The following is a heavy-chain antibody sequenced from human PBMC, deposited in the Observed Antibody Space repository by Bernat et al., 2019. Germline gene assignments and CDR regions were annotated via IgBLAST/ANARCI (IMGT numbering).Heavy chain of an antibody. Sequence: QVQLQESGPGLVKPSETLSLTCSVSVGSISSSNYCWGWIRQSPGKGLEWIGNFYYGGSTHYNPSLKSRVIIAVGASKNQVFLGLGSVTAAETALLDWGGRTRGGYKWDFDYWGQGILGTVPS. V-gene: IGHV4-39*01. J-gene: IGHJ4*02. CDR2: FYYGGST. CDR1: VGSISSSNYC. CDR3: GGRTRGGYKWDFDY. D-gene: IGHD1-1*01.